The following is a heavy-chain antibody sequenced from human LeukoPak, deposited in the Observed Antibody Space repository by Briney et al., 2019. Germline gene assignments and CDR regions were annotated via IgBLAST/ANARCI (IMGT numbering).Heavy chain of an antibody. CDR3: ATVPAAILNY. D-gene: IGHD2-2*02. CDR2: ISGSGGST. Sequence: GGSLRLSCAASGFTFSSYGMHWVRQAPGKGLEWVSAISGSGGSTYYADSVKGRFTISRDNSKNTLYLQMNSLRAEDTAVYYCATVPAAILNYWGQGTLVTVSS. V-gene: IGHV3-23*01. J-gene: IGHJ4*02. CDR1: GFTFSSYG.